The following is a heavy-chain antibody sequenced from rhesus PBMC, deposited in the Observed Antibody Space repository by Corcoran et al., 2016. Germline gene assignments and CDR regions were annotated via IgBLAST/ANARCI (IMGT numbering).Heavy chain of an antibody. CDR3: AKDRNWNYGLDS. Sequence: EVQLVQSGAEVKRPGESLKISCKTSGYSFTSYWISWVRQMPGKGLEWMGAIDPSDSDTRSNPAFQGQVTNSADKSISTAYLQWSRLKASDTATYYCAKDRNWNYGLDSWGQGVVVTVSS. V-gene: IGHV5-20*01. CDR2: IDPSDSDT. J-gene: IGHJ6*01. CDR1: GYSFTSYW. D-gene: IGHD1-26*01.